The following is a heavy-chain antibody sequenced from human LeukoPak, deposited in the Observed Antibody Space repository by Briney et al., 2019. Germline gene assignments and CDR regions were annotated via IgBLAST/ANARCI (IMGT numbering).Heavy chain of an antibody. CDR2: INHSGGA. J-gene: IGHJ4*02. D-gene: IGHD3-9*01. V-gene: IGHV4-34*01. CDR3: ARVPLRFFDPFYY. Sequence: SETLSLTCAVYGGSFIGYYWSWIRQPPGKGLEWIGEINHSGGANYNPSLKSRVTISADTSKSQFSLKLGSVTAADTAVYYCARVPLRFFDPFYYQGTGTLVTVSS. CDR1: GGSFIGYY.